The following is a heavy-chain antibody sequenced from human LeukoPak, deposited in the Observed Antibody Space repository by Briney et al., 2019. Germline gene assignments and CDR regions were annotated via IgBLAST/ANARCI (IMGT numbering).Heavy chain of an antibody. J-gene: IGHJ6*02. CDR3: ASGHYYYYYGMDV. CDR2: INPNSGGT. V-gene: IGHV1-2*02. CDR1: GYTFTGYY. Sequence: AASVKVSCKASGYTFTGYYMHWVRQAPGQGLEWMGWINPNSGGTNYAQKFQGRVTMTRDTSISTAYMELSRLRSDDTAVYYRASGHYYYYYGMDVWGQGTTVTVSS.